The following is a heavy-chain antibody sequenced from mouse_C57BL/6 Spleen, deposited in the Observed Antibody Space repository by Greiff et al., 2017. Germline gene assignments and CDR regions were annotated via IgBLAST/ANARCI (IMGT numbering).Heavy chain of an antibody. V-gene: IGHV1-61*01. J-gene: IGHJ1*03. Sequence: QVQLQQPGAELVRPGSSVKLSCKASGYTFTSYWMDWVKQRPGQGLEWIGNIYPSDSETHYNQKFKDKATLTVDKSSSTAYMQLSSLTSEDSAVYYCARGDDDGYFDVWGTGTTVTVSS. D-gene: IGHD2-4*01. CDR1: GYTFTSYW. CDR3: ARGDDDGYFDV. CDR2: IYPSDSET.